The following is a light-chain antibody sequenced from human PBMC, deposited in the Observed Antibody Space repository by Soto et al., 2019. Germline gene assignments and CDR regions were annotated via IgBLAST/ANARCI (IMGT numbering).Light chain of an antibody. CDR3: GTWATSLSAVV. Sequence: QSVLTQPPSVSAAPGQKVTISCSGASSNIGKNYVSWYQQLPGATPKLVIFDTNKRPSGIPDRFSGSKSGTSAALDITALQTGDEADYYCGTWATSLSAVVFGGGTKLTVL. CDR2: DTN. CDR1: SSNIGKNY. V-gene: IGLV1-51*01. J-gene: IGLJ2*01.